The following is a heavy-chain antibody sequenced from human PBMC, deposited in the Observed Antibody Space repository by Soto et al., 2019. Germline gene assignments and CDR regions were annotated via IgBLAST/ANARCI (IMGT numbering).Heavy chain of an antibody. CDR3: ARLEAGYCSSTSCYDRGYYYHYGMDV. D-gene: IGHD2-2*01. J-gene: IGHJ6*02. CDR1: GYSFTSYW. Sequence: PGESLKISCKGSGYSFTSYWIGWVRQMPGKGLEWMGIIYPGDSDTRYSPSFQGQVTISADKSISTAYLQWSSLKASDTAMYYCARLEAGYCSSTSCYDRGYYYHYGMDVWGQGTTVTVSS. CDR2: IYPGDSDT. V-gene: IGHV5-51*01.